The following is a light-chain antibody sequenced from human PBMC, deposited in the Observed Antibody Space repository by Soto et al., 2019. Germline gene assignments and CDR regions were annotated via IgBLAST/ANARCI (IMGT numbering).Light chain of an antibody. V-gene: IGKV3-20*01. CDR3: QQYGSSTSLT. Sequence: EIVLTQSPGTLSLSPGERVTLSCRASRSLSSGYLAWYQQKFGQAPRLLIYDASRRVTGSPERFSGSGSGTDFTLTISRMEPEDFAVYYCQQYGSSTSLTFGGGTKVDIK. CDR1: RSLSSGY. J-gene: IGKJ4*01. CDR2: DAS.